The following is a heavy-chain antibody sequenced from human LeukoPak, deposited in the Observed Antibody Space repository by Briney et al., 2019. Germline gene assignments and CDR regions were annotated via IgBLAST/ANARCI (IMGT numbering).Heavy chain of an antibody. D-gene: IGHD3-22*01. Sequence: GSLRLSCAGSGFTVSSHYIRWVRQAPGKGLEWVSVIYSGGTTYYADSVKGRFTISRDNSKNTLYLQMNSLRAEDTAVYYCARGYDSGGFYWGQGTLVTVSS. CDR3: ARGYDSGGFY. CDR2: IYSGGTT. J-gene: IGHJ4*02. V-gene: IGHV3-66*01. CDR1: GFTVSSHY.